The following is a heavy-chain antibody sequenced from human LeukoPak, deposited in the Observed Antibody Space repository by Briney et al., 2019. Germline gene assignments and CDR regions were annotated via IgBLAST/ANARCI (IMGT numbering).Heavy chain of an antibody. D-gene: IGHD6-6*01. J-gene: IGHJ6*03. Sequence: GGSLRLSCAASGFTFSSYAMSWVRQAPGKGLEWVSYISSSGSTIYYADSVKGRFTISRDNAKNSLYLQMNSLRAEDTAVYYCAKDFWPNSSSYVMYVWGKGTTVTVSS. CDR2: ISSSGSTI. CDR1: GFTFSSYA. V-gene: IGHV3-48*04. CDR3: AKDFWPNSSSYVMYV.